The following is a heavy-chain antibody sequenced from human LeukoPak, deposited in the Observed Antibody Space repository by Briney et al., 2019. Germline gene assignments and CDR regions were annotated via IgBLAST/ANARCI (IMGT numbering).Heavy chain of an antibody. CDR3: ARDLNREDFDY. D-gene: IGHD1-14*01. J-gene: IGHJ4*02. V-gene: IGHV3-33*01. CDR2: IWLDGSAT. CDR1: GFFFSNYD. Sequence: GGSLRLSCAAPGFFFSNYDMHWVRQAPGKGLEWVAIIWLDGSATYYGDSVKGRFTVSRDNSNNTLYLQMNSLRVEDTAVYYCARDLNREDFDYWGQGTLVAVSS.